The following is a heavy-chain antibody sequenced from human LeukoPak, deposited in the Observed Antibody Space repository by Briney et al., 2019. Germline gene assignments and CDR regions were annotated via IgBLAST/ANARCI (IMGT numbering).Heavy chain of an antibody. V-gene: IGHV3-9*01. Sequence: PGGSLRLPCAASGFIFDDYAMHWVRQAPGKGLEWVSGISWNSGNIGYADSVKGRFTISRDNAKNSLYLQMNSLRAEDTAVYYCARRYSGYVRRDVYYYGMDVWGQGTTVTVSS. D-gene: IGHD5-12*01. J-gene: IGHJ6*02. CDR3: ARRYSGYVRRDVYYYGMDV. CDR1: GFIFDDYA. CDR2: ISWNSGNI.